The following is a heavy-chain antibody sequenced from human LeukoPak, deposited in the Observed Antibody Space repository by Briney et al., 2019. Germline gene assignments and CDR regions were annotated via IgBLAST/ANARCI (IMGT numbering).Heavy chain of an antibody. Sequence: SETLSLTCAVYGGSFSGYYWSWIRQPPGKGLEWIGEINHSGSTNYNPSLKSRVTISVDTSKNQFSLKLSSVTAADTAVYYCASRGYSYGYGYWGQGTLVTVSS. J-gene: IGHJ4*02. V-gene: IGHV4-34*01. CDR3: ASRGYSYGYGY. CDR1: GGSFSGYY. D-gene: IGHD5-18*01. CDR2: INHSGST.